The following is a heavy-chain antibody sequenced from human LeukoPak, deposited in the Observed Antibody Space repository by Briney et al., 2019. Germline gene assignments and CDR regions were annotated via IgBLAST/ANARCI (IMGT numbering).Heavy chain of an antibody. J-gene: IGHJ4*02. D-gene: IGHD5-12*01. V-gene: IGHV5-51*01. CDR1: GYIFTNYW. CDR3: ARRQYSGYDFDF. Sequence: GESLKISCKGSGYIFTNYWIGWVRQMPGKGLEWMGIIYPRDSDTRYSPSFQGQATVSADKSISTAYLQWSSLEASDTAIYYCARRQYSGYDFDFWGQGTLVTVSS. CDR2: IYPRDSDT.